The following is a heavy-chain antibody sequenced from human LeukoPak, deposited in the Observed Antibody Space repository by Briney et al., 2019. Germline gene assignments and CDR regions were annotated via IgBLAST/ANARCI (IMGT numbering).Heavy chain of an antibody. CDR1: GYSFTLYG. Sequence: ASVKVSCKASGYSFTLYGINWVRQAPGQGLEWMGWISAYNAHTNYAQKLQGRVTMTTDTSTSTAYMELRSLGSDDTAMYYCAMYYYDTSGPYVGAFDIWGQGTMVTVSS. J-gene: IGHJ3*02. CDR2: ISAYNAHT. CDR3: AMYYYDTSGPYVGAFDI. V-gene: IGHV1-18*01. D-gene: IGHD3-22*01.